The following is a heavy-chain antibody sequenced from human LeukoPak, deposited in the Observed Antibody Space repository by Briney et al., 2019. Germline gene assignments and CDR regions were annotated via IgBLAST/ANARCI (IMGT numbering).Heavy chain of an antibody. CDR3: ARDLPSSGYWYRDAFDI. CDR2: AKQDGSET. V-gene: IGHV3-7*01. J-gene: IGHJ3*02. Sequence: GGSPRLSCAASGFSFSNYWMSWVRQAPGKGLEWVGHAKQDGSETYYVDSVKGRFTVSRDNAKNSLFLQMNSLRVEDTAMYYCARDLPSSGYWYRDAFDIWGRGTVVTVSS. CDR1: GFSFSNYW. D-gene: IGHD3-22*01.